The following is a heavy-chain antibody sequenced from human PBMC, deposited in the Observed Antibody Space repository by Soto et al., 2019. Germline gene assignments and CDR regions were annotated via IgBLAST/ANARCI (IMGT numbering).Heavy chain of an antibody. CDR2: ISSSSSYI. J-gene: IGHJ4*02. CDR1: GFTFSSYS. V-gene: IGHV3-21*01. Sequence: PGGSLRLSCAASGFTFSSYSMNWVRQAPGKGLEWVSSISSSSSYICYADSVKGRFTISRDNAKNSLYLQMNSLRAEDTAVYYCARDASIAARPNRWYYFDYWGQETLVTVSS. CDR3: ARDASIAARPNRWYYFDY. D-gene: IGHD6-6*01.